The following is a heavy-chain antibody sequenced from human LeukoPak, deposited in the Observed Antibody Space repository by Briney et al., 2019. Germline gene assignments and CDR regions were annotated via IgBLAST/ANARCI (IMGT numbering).Heavy chain of an antibody. CDR1: GFTFSNYW. CDR2: INSDGSST. V-gene: IGHV3-74*03. D-gene: IGHD5-18*01. CDR3: ARDPHGYWWFDP. Sequence: GGSLRLSCAASGFTFSNYWMHWVRQAPGKGLVWVSRINSDGSSTTYADSVKGRFTISRDNAKNTPYLQMNSLRAEDTAVYYCARDPHGYWWFDPWGQGTLVTVSS. J-gene: IGHJ5*02.